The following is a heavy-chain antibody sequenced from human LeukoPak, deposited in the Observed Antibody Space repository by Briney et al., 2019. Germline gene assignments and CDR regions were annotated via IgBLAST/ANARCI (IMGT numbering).Heavy chain of an antibody. Sequence: GESLQISCKGSGYRFSTHWIAWVRQMPGKGLEWMAIIYPGDSDTRYSPSFQGQVTISADKSISTAYLQWSSLKASDTAIYYCARLGYCSSRSCYYGMDVWGQGTTVTVSS. J-gene: IGHJ6*02. V-gene: IGHV5-51*01. CDR2: IYPGDSDT. D-gene: IGHD2-2*01. CDR3: ARLGYCSSRSCYYGMDV. CDR1: GYRFSTHW.